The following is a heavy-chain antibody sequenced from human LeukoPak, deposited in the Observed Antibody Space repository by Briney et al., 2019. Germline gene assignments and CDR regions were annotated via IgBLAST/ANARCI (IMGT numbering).Heavy chain of an antibody. D-gene: IGHD3-22*01. Sequence: GGSLRLSCAASGFTFSSYWMSWVRQAPGKGLEWVANIKQDGSEKYYVDSVKGRFTISRDNAKNSLYLQMNSLRAEDTALYYCAKAGRADSSGYYLDYWGQGTLVTVSS. CDR1: GFTFSSYW. CDR2: IKQDGSEK. V-gene: IGHV3-7*03. CDR3: AKAGRADSSGYYLDY. J-gene: IGHJ4*02.